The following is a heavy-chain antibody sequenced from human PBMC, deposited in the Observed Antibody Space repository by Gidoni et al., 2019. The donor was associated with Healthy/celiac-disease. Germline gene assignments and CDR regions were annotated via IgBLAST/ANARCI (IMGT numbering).Heavy chain of an antibody. CDR2: IYYSGST. Sequence: QVQLQESGPGLVKPSESLSLTCTVSGGSISSYYWSWIRQPPGKGLEWIGYIYYSGSTNYNPSLKSRVTISVDTSKNQFSLKLSSVTAADTAVYYCARQPPRVTDLLYYYYGMDVWGQGTTVTVSS. CDR1: GGSISSYY. D-gene: IGHD2-21*02. CDR3: ARQPPRVTDLLYYYYGMDV. J-gene: IGHJ6*02. V-gene: IGHV4-59*08.